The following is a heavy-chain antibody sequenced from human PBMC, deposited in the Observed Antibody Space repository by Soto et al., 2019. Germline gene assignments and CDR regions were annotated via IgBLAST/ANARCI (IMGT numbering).Heavy chain of an antibody. CDR3: ATYSSNWLHHFVHY. Sequence: QVQLQESGPGQVKPSQTLSLTCTVSGGSVSSADYHWSWIRQSPGRGLEWIGYIYYTGKTYYNPSLKPRLTISVDTSKNQFSLNLTSVTAADTAVYYCATYSSNWLHHFVHYWGQGILVTVSS. D-gene: IGHD6-13*01. V-gene: IGHV4-30-4*01. CDR1: GGSVSSADYH. CDR2: IYYTGKT. J-gene: IGHJ4*02.